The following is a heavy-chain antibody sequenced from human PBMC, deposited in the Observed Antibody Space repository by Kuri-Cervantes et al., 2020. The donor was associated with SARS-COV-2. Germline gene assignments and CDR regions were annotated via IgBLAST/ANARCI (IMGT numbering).Heavy chain of an antibody. CDR2: IDPSDSYT. J-gene: IGHJ5*02. CDR3: AREVSESTSGSWFGP. CDR1: GYSFKNFW. D-gene: IGHD1-1*01. V-gene: IGHV5-10-1*01. Sequence: GESLKISCQGSGYSFKNFWISWVRQMPGKGLEWMGRIDPSDSYTHYNPSFQGHVTISADKSISTAYLEWSSLRASDTAMYFCAREVSESTSGSWFGPWGQGTLVTVSS.